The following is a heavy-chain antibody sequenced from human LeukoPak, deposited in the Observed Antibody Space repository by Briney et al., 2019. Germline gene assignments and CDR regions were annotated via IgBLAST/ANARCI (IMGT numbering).Heavy chain of an antibody. V-gene: IGHV2-70*04. CDR2: IDWDDDK. J-gene: IGHJ4*02. CDR3: ARTPYCGGDCYVDY. Sequence: SGPALVKPTQTLTLTCTFSGFSLSTSGIRVSWIRQPSGKALEWVARIDWDDDKFYSTSLKTRLTISKDTSKNQVVLTMTNMDPVDTATYYCARTPYCGGDCYVDYWGQGTLVTVSS. D-gene: IGHD2-21*02. CDR1: GFSLSTSGIR.